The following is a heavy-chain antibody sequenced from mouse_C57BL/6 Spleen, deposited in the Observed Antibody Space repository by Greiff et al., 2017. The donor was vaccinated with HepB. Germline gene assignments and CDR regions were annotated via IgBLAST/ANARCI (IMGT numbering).Heavy chain of an antibody. CDR3: ARCDGYSSSWYFDV. CDR2: INPNNGGT. D-gene: IGHD2-3*01. J-gene: IGHJ1*03. CDR1: GYTFTDYY. V-gene: IGHV1-26*01. Sequence: EVQLQQSGPELVKPGASVKISCKASGYTFTDYYMNWVKQSHGKSLEWIGDINPNNGGTSYNQKFKGKATLTVDKSSSTAYMELRSLTSEDSAVYYCARCDGYSSSWYFDVWGTGTTVTVSS.